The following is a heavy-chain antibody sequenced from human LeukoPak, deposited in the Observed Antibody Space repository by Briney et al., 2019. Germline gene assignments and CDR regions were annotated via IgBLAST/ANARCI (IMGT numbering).Heavy chain of an antibody. V-gene: IGHV3-66*01. Sequence: PGGSLRLSCAASGFTVSSNYMSRVRQAPGKGLEWVSVIYSGGSTYYADSVKGRFTISRDNSKNTLYLQMNSLRAEDTAVYYCARYSSTWYGEDYWGQGTLVTVSS. CDR2: IYSGGST. J-gene: IGHJ4*02. CDR1: GFTVSSNY. D-gene: IGHD6-13*01. CDR3: ARYSSTWYGEDY.